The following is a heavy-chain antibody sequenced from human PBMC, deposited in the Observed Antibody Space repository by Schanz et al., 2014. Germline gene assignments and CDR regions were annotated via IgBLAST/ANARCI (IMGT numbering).Heavy chain of an antibody. Sequence: QVRLVESGGGVVQPGRSLRLSCAASGFTLSSYGMHWVRQAPGKGLEWVAFINSDGTKRFYADSVKGRFTISRDNSKSTLYLQMNSLRAEDTAVYYCAKDGPGGSGSYSADGGMDVWGQGTTVTVSS. V-gene: IGHV3-30*18. D-gene: IGHD3-10*01. J-gene: IGHJ6*02. CDR2: INSDGTKR. CDR1: GFTLSSYG. CDR3: AKDGPGGSGSYSADGGMDV.